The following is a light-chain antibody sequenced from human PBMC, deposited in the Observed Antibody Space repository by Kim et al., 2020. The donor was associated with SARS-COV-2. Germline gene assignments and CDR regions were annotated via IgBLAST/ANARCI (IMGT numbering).Light chain of an antibody. CDR3: QQLNSYPRT. CDR2: AAS. Sequence: IQLTQSPSSLSASVGDRVTITCRASQGISSYLAWYQQKPGKATKLLIYAASTLQSGVPSRFSGSGSGTDFTLTISSLQPEDFATYYRQQLNSYPRTFGQGTKVDIK. V-gene: IGKV1-9*01. J-gene: IGKJ1*01. CDR1: QGISSY.